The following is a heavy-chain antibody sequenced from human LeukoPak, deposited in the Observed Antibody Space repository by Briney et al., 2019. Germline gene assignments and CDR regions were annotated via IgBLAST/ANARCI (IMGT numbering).Heavy chain of an antibody. CDR3: ARPLLTMIVVAEGAFDI. J-gene: IGHJ3*02. D-gene: IGHD3-22*01. Sequence: PSETLSLTCTVSGGSISSSSYYWGWIRQPPGKGLEWIGGIYYSGSTYYNPSLKSRVTISVDTSKNQFSLKLSSVTAADTAVYYCARPLLTMIVVAEGAFDIWGQGTMVTVSS. V-gene: IGHV4-39*01. CDR1: GGSISSSSYY. CDR2: IYYSGST.